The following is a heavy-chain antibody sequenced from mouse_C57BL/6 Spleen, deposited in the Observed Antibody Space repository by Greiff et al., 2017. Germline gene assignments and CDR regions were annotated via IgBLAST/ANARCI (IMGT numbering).Heavy chain of an antibody. J-gene: IGHJ4*01. CDR3: ASGMVAYAMDY. CDR2: IYPRSGNT. V-gene: IGHV1-81*01. Sequence: VQLQQSGAELARPGASVKLSCKASGYTFTSYGISWVKQRTGQGLEWIGEIYPRSGNTYYNEKFKGKATLTADKSSSTAYMELRSLTSEDSAVYFCASGMVAYAMDYWGQGTSVTVSS. CDR1: GYTFTSYG. D-gene: IGHD2-3*01.